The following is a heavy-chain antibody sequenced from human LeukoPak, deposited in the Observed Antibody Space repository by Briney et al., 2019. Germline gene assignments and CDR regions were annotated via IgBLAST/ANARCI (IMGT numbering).Heavy chain of an antibody. Sequence: SQTLSLTCAISGDSVSSNSAAWNWIRQSPSRGLEWLGRTYYRSKWYNDYAVSVKSRITINPDTSKNQFSLKLSSVTAADTALYYCARGSRYFDYLTFDYWGQGTLVTVSS. CDR3: ARGSRYFDYLTFDY. J-gene: IGHJ4*02. CDR1: GDSVSSNSAA. CDR2: TYYRSKWYN. V-gene: IGHV6-1*01. D-gene: IGHD3-9*01.